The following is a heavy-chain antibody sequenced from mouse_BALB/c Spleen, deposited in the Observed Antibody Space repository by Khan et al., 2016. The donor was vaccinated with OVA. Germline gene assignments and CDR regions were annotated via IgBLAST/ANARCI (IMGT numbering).Heavy chain of an antibody. D-gene: IGHD2-14*01. CDR1: GDSITTGY. Sequence: EVKLLESGPSLVKPSQTLSLTCSVTGDSITTGYWNWIRKFPGNKLEYMGYIIYTGYTYYNPSLKSRISITRHPSNNQYYLQLNSVTDEDTATYYCARSTYRYAFVYWGQGTLVTVSA. CDR3: ARSTYRYAFVY. J-gene: IGHJ3*01. V-gene: IGHV3-8*02. CDR2: IIYTGYT.